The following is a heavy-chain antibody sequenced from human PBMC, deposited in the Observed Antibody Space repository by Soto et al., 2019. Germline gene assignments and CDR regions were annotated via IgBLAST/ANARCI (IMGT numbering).Heavy chain of an antibody. Sequence: GGSLRLSCAASGLTFSSYAMSWVRQAPGKGLEWVSAISGSGGSTYYADSVKGRFTISRDNSKNTLYLQMNSLRAEDTAVYYCAKLTADYYYYYYYMDVWGKGTTVTSP. V-gene: IGHV3-23*01. D-gene: IGHD3-16*01. CDR3: AKLTADYYYYYYYMDV. CDR2: ISGSGGST. J-gene: IGHJ6*03. CDR1: GLTFSSYA.